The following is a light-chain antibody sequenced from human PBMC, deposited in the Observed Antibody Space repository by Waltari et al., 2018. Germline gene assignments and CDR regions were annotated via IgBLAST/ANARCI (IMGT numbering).Light chain of an antibody. CDR3: QSYDSSLSGVL. V-gene: IGLV1-40*01. CDR2: GNN. CDR1: SSNIGAGYD. J-gene: IGLJ2*01. Sequence: QSVLTQPPSVSGAPGQRITISCTGTSSNIGAGYDVHWYLQLPGTAPNLLILGNNTRPSGGPDRFSASKSDTSASLAITGLQAEDEADYYCQSYDSSLSGVLFGGGTKLTVL.